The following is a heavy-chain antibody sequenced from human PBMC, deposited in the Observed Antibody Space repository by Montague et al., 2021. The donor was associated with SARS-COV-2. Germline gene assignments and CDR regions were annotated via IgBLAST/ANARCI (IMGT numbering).Heavy chain of an antibody. Sequence: SETLSLTCAVHGTSFSGYYWNWIRQPPGKGLEWIGEINHGGSTKYSPSLKSRLTISADTSKNQFSLKLTSVAAADTAVYYCARLGDGVVPSPILGVGPYYSYCYMDVWGKGTTVTVSS. CDR3: ARLGDGVVPSPILGVGPYYSYCYMDV. CDR1: GTSFSGYY. CDR2: INHGGST. D-gene: IGHD3-10*01. J-gene: IGHJ6*03. V-gene: IGHV4-34*01.